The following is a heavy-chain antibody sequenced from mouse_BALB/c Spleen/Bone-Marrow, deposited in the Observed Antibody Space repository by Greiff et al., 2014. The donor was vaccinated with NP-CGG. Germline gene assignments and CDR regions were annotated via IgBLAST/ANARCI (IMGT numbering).Heavy chain of an antibody. J-gene: IGHJ2*01. Sequence: QVQLKESGAELVKPGASVKLSCKASGYTFTSYWMHWVKRRPGQGLEWIGEIDPSDSYTNYNQKFKGKATLTVDKSSSTAYMQLSSLTSEDSAVYYCARGLYGNSGYWGQGTTLTVSS. CDR3: ARGLYGNSGY. CDR2: IDPSDSYT. CDR1: GYTFTSYW. D-gene: IGHD2-1*01. V-gene: IGHV1-69*02.